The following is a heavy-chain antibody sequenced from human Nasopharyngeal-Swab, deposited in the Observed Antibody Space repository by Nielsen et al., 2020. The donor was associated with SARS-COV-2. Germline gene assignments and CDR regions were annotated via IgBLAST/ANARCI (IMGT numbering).Heavy chain of an antibody. CDR2: ISSSSSYT. Sequence: GEPLKISCAASGFTFSDYYMSWIRQAPGKGLEWVSYISSSSSYTNYADSVKGRFTISRDNAKNSLYLQMNSLRAEDTAVYYCARGGRSVVVNAFDIWGQGTMVTVSS. CDR3: ARGGRSVVVNAFDI. V-gene: IGHV3-11*05. D-gene: IGHD2-15*01. CDR1: GFTFSDYY. J-gene: IGHJ3*02.